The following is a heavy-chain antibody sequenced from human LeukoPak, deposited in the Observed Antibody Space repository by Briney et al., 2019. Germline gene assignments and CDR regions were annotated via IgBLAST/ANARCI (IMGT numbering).Heavy chain of an antibody. J-gene: IGHJ4*02. CDR1: GFTFSNYA. D-gene: IGHD2-15*01. V-gene: IGHV3-23*01. Sequence: GGSLRLSCAASGFTFSNYAMSWVRQAPGKGLEWVSTISTSGDNTYFADSVKGRFTISRDISKNTLYLQMNSLRVKDTAVYYCAKNRGHCSGGSCYGDYWGQRTLVTVSS. CDR2: ISTSGDNT. CDR3: AKNRGHCSGGSCYGDY.